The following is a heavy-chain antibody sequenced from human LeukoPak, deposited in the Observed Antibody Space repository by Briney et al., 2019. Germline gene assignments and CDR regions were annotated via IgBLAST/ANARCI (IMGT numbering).Heavy chain of an antibody. V-gene: IGHV4-31*03. J-gene: IGHJ4*02. CDR2: IDYSGST. CDR1: GGSISSGGYY. D-gene: IGHD3-22*01. CDR3: ARLIHYYDSSGYYSFDY. Sequence: KPSETLSLTCTVSGGSISSGGYYWSWIRLHPGTGLEWIGYIDYSGSTYYNPSLKSRVTTSVDTSKNQFSLKLSSVIAADTAVYYCARLIHYYDSSGYYSFDYWGQGTLVTVSS.